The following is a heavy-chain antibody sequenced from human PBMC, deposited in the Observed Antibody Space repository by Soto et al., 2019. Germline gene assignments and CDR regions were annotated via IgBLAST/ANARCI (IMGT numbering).Heavy chain of an antibody. V-gene: IGHV1-18*01. CDR2: INTYNGNT. J-gene: IGHJ6*02. CDR3: ARERVDDILTGYYPPSYYYFGMDV. D-gene: IGHD3-9*01. Sequence: QVQLVQSGAEVKKPGASVKVSCKASGYTFTSYGISWVRQDPGQGLEWMGWINTYNGNTNYAQKLQGRVTMTTDTSTRTANMELRSLRSDDTAMYYCARERVDDILTGYYPPSYYYFGMDVWGQGTTVTVSS. CDR1: GYTFTSYG.